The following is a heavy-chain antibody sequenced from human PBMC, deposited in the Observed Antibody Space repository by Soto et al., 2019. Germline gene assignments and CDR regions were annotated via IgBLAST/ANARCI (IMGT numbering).Heavy chain of an antibody. D-gene: IGHD2-2*01. CDR1: GYTFTRYG. CDR2: TSANNDNT. CDR3: ARDERGTCTGISCYYFDY. Sequence: QVQLVQSGTEVKEPGASVKVSCKASGYTFTRYGISWVRQAPGQGLELMAWTSANNDNTNYAEKVQGRVTLTTDTCTGTAYMELRSLRSDDTVVYYCARDERGTCTGISCYYFDYGGQGTLVTVSS. V-gene: IGHV1-18*04. J-gene: IGHJ4*02.